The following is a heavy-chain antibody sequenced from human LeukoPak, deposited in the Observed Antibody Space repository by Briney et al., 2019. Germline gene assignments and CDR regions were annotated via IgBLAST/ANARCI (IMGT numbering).Heavy chain of an antibody. D-gene: IGHD3-22*01. CDR1: GFTFSSYS. V-gene: IGHV3-48*01. CDR3: ARGHPGIVVVSDFDY. J-gene: IGHJ4*02. Sequence: GGSLRLSCAASGFTFSSYSMNWVRQAPGKGLEWVSYISSSSSTIYYADSVKGRFTISRDNAKNSLYLQMNSLRAEDTAVYYCARGHPGIVVVSDFDYWGQGTLVTVSS. CDR2: ISSSSSTI.